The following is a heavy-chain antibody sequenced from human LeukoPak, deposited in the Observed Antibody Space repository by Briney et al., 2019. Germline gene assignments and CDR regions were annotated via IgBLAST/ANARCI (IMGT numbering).Heavy chain of an antibody. Sequence: GGSLRLSCAASGFTFSSYAMSWVRQAPGKGLEWVSAISGSGGSTYYADSVKSRFTISRDNSKNTLYLQMNSLRAEDTAVYYCAKGLAGYSYEGLWGQGTLVTVSS. CDR1: GFTFSSYA. J-gene: IGHJ4*02. CDR3: AKGLAGYSYEGL. CDR2: ISGSGGST. D-gene: IGHD5-18*01. V-gene: IGHV3-23*01.